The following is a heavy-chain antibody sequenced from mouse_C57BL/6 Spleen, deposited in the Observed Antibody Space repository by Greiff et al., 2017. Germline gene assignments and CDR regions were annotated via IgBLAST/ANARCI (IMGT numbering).Heavy chain of an antibody. CDR2: IHPNSGST. CDR3: ARGITTVVPYWYFDV. Sequence: QVQLQQPGAELVKPGASVKLSCKASGYTFTSYWMHWVKQRPGQGLEWIGMIHPNSGSTNYNEKFKSKATLTVDKSSSTAYMQLSSLTSEDSAVYYCARGITTVVPYWYFDVWGTGTTVTVSS. D-gene: IGHD1-1*01. V-gene: IGHV1-64*01. CDR1: GYTFTSYW. J-gene: IGHJ1*03.